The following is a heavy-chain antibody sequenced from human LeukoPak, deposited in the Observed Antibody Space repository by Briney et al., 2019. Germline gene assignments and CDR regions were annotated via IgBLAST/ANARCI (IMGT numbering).Heavy chain of an antibody. J-gene: IGHJ3*02. V-gene: IGHV1-69*05. CDR3: ASNGPGAFDI. CDR2: IIPIFGTA. CDR1: GGTFSSYA. Sequence: ASVKVSCKASGGTFSSYAIGWVRQAPGQGLEWMGRIIPIFGTANYAQKFQGRVTITTDESTSTAYMELSSLRSEDTAVYYCASNGPGAFDIWGQGTMVTVSS.